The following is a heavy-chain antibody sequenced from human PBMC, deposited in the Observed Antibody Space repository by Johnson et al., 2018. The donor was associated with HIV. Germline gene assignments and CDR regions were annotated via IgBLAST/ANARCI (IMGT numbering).Heavy chain of an antibody. CDR2: IYSGGSP. V-gene: IGHV3-66*01. Sequence: VQLVESGGGVVQPGRSLRLSCAASGFTVSSNYMSWVRQAPGKGLEWVSVIYSGGSPYYADSVKGRFTISRDNSKNTLYLQMNSLRAEDTAVYYCAKNGARGDAFDIWGQGTMVTVSS. CDR3: AKNGARGDAFDI. D-gene: IGHD2-8*01. CDR1: GFTVSSNY. J-gene: IGHJ3*02.